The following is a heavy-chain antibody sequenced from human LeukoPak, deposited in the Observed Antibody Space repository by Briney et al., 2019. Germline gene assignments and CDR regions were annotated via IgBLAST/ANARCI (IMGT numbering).Heavy chain of an antibody. CDR3: ARVGGTNYYYYGMDV. CDR1: GGSISSYY. D-gene: IGHD4-23*01. J-gene: IGHJ6*02. Sequence: PSETLFLTCTVSGGSISSYYWSWIRQPPGKGLEWIGYIYYSGSTNYNPSLKSRVTISVDTSKNQFSLKLSSVTAADTAVYYCARVGGTNYYYYGMDVWGQGTTVTVSS. V-gene: IGHV4-59*01. CDR2: IYYSGST.